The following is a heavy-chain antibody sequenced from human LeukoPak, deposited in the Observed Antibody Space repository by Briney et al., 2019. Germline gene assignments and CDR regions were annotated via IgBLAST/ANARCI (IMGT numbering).Heavy chain of an antibody. CDR2: ISGSGGST. D-gene: IGHD1-14*01. J-gene: IGHJ4*02. CDR3: AEESAYISPRNYYFDF. CDR1: GFTFSSYA. V-gene: IGHV3-23*01. Sequence: PGGSLRLTCAASGFTFSSYAMSWVRQAPGKGLEWVSAISGSGGSTYYADSVKGRFTISRDNSKNTLYLQMDSLRADDTAVYYCAEESAYISPRNYYFDFWGQGTLVTVSS.